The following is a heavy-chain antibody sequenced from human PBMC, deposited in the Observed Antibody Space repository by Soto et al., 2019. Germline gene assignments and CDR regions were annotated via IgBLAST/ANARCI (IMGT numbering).Heavy chain of an antibody. CDR2: ISAYNGNT. V-gene: IGHV1-18*01. CDR3: ARSVTPAWY. Sequence: QVQLVQSGAEVKKPGASVKVSCKASGYTFTSYAISWVRQAPGQGLEWMGWISAYNGNTNYAQKLQGRVTMTTDTTTTPAHLELRSLSTDDTAVYYCARSVTPAWYWGQGTVVTFSS. J-gene: IGHJ4*02. D-gene: IGHD2-21*02. CDR1: GYTFTSYA.